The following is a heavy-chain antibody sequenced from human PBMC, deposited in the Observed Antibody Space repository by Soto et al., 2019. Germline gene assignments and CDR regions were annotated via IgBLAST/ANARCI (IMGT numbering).Heavy chain of an antibody. J-gene: IGHJ5*02. V-gene: IGHV2-5*02. CDR1: GVSLSTSGVT. CDR2: IYWDDDK. CDR3: AHAVSSAAREQGPNTWFDP. Sequence: PTLVNPTQTLTLTCTFSGVSLSTSGVTVGWIRQPPGKALEWLALIYWDDDKRYSPSLKSRLTITKDTSKNQVVLTMTNMDPVDTATCHGAHAVSSAAREQGPNTWFDPWGQGTLVTVSS. D-gene: IGHD2-2*01.